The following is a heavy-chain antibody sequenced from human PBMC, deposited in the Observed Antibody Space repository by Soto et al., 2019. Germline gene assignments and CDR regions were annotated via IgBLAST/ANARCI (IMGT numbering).Heavy chain of an antibody. CDR3: ARPWNSDYTTDGFDF. V-gene: IGHV3-7*01. J-gene: IGHJ3*01. CDR1: GFTFSSYW. D-gene: IGHD3-3*01. Sequence: VQLVESGGGLVQPGGSLRLSCAASGFTFSSYWMNWVRQAPGKGLEWVANIKQDGSEKYYVDSVKGRFTISRDNAKNSLYLQMNSLRVEDTAVYYCARPWNSDYTTDGFDFWGQGTMVTVSS. CDR2: IKQDGSEK.